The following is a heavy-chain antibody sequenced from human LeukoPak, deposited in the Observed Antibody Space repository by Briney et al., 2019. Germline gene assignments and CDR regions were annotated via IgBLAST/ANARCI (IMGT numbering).Heavy chain of an antibody. J-gene: IGHJ4*02. D-gene: IGHD1-26*01. Sequence: SETLSLTCAVYGGSFSGYYWSWIRQPPGKGLEWIGEINHSGSTNYNPSLKSRVTISVDTSKNQFSLKLSSVTAADTAVYYCARGAPSIVGARRPFDYWGQGTLVTVSS. CDR3: ARGAPSIVGARRPFDY. CDR2: INHSGST. CDR1: GGSFSGYY. V-gene: IGHV4-34*01.